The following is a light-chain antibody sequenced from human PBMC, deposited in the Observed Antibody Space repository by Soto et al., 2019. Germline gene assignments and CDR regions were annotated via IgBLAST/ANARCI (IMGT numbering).Light chain of an antibody. J-gene: IGLJ2*01. CDR1: SSNIGSIYD. CDR3: QCYDSSLSGSL. CDR2: GNN. V-gene: IGLV1-40*01. Sequence: QSVLTQPPSVSGAPGQTITISCTGSSSNIGSIYDVHWFQKLPGTAPKLLIYGNNNRPSGVPDRFSGSKSGTSASLAISGRQTDDEADYYCQCYDSSLSGSLFGGGTKVTVL.